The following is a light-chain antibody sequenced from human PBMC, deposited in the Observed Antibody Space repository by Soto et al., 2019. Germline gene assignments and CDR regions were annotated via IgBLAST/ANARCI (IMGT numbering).Light chain of an antibody. CDR1: QAISSW. J-gene: IGKJ2*01. Sequence: DIQMTQSPSSVSASGGDRVTITCRASQAISSWLAWYQQKPGKAPKLLIYGASTLQSGVPSRFSGSGSGTEFTLTISSLQPEDFASYYCQQANSFPYTFGQRTKLEIK. CDR2: GAS. CDR3: QQANSFPYT. V-gene: IGKV1-12*01.